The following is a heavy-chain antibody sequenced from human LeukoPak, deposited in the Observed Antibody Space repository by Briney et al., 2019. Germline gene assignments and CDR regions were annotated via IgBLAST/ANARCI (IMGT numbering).Heavy chain of an antibody. D-gene: IGHD5-18*01. J-gene: IGHJ4*02. CDR1: GGSISSYY. V-gene: IGHV4-59*12. Sequence: SETLSLTCTVSGGSISSYYWSWIRQPPGKGLEWIGYIYYSGSTNYNPSLKSRVTISLDTSKNQFSLKLSSVTVADTAVYYCARGAQLWLRGYWGQGTLVTVSS. CDR2: IYYSGST. CDR3: ARGAQLWLRGY.